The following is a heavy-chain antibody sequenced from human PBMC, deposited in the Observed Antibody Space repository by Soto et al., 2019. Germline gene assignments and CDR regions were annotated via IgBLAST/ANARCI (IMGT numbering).Heavy chain of an antibody. V-gene: IGHV3-13*01. CDR1: GFTFSSYD. Sequence: GGSLRLSCAASGFTFSSYDMHWVRQATGKGLEWVSAIGTAGDTYYPGSVKGRFTISRENAKNSLYLQMNSLRAGDTAVYYCARGPTEYCSGGSCYGDGAIDIWGQGTMVTVSS. D-gene: IGHD2-15*01. J-gene: IGHJ3*02. CDR2: IGTAGDT. CDR3: ARGPTEYCSGGSCYGDGAIDI.